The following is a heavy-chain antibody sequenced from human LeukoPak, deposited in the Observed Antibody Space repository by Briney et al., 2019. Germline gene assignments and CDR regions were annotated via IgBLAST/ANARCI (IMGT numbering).Heavy chain of an antibody. V-gene: IGHV3-23*01. CDR2: ISGSGGST. J-gene: IGHJ4*02. D-gene: IGHD5-18*01. CDR3: AKNGYSYGQGSRVY. CDR1: GFTLSSYA. Sequence: GGSLRLSCAASGFTLSSYAMSWVRQAPGKGLEWVSAISGSGGSTYYADSVKGRFTISRDNSKNTLYLQMNSLRAEDTAVYYCAKNGYSYGQGSRVYWGQGTLVTVSS.